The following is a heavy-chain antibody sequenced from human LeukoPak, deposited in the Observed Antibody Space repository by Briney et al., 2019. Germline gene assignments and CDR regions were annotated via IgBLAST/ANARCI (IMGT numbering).Heavy chain of an antibody. J-gene: IGHJ4*01. V-gene: IGHV4-38-2*01. CDR2: IYHSGST. CDR1: GYAISSGYY. CDR3: ARHFVRSGSYWADY. Sequence: SETLSLTCAVSGYAISSGYYWGWIRQPPGKGLEWIGIIYHSGSTYYNPSLKSRVTISVDTSKNQFSLRVTSVTAADTAVYYCARHFVRSGSYWADYWGQGTLVTVSS. D-gene: IGHD1-26*01.